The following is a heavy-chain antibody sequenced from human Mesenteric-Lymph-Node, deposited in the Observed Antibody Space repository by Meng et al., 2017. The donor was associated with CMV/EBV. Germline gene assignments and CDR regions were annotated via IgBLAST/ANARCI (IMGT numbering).Heavy chain of an antibody. J-gene: IGHJ6*02. CDR3: ARDCSSTSCYGYYYGMDV. V-gene: IGHV3-48*04. CDR2: ISSSGNTI. CDR1: GFTVSSTN. D-gene: IGHD2-2*01. Sequence: GGSLRLFCAASGFTVSSTNMNWVRQAPGKGLEWVSYISSSGNTIYYAEYVKGRFTISRDNAKNSLNLQMNSLRAEDTAVYYCARDCSSTSCYGYYYGMDVWGQGTTVTVSS.